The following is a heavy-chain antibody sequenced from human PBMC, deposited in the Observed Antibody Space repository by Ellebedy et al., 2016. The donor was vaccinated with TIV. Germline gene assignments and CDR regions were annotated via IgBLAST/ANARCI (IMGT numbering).Heavy chain of an antibody. Sequence: SGPTLVXPTQTLTLTCTFSGFSLSTSGMRVSWIRQPPGKALEWLARIDWDDDKFYSTSLKTRLTISKDTSKNQVVLTMTNMDPVDTATYYCARIPLLSDAFDIWGQGTTVTVSS. CDR3: ARIPLLSDAFDI. V-gene: IGHV2-70*04. CDR2: IDWDDDK. J-gene: IGHJ3*02. CDR1: GFSLSTSGMR.